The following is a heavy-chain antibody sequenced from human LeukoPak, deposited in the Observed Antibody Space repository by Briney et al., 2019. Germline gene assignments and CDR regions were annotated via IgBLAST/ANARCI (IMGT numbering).Heavy chain of an antibody. J-gene: IGHJ3*02. V-gene: IGHV3-7*03. D-gene: IGHD1-26*01. CDR3: ARGNSGSCLDAFDI. CDR2: IKQDGSEK. CDR1: GFTFSNAW. Sequence: PGGSLRLSCAASGFTFSNAWMSWVRQAPGKGLEWVANIKQDGSEKYYVDSVKGRFTISRDNAKNSLYLQMNSLRAEDTALYHCARGNSGSCLDAFDIWGQGTMVTVSS.